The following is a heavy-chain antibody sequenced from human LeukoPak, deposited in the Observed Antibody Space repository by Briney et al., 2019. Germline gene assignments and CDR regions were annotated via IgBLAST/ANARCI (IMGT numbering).Heavy chain of an antibody. V-gene: IGHV1-46*01. CDR3: ARAGTTVVFSKSLDYYMDV. D-gene: IGHD4-23*01. J-gene: IGHJ6*03. Sequence: ASVKVSCKASGYTFTSYYMHWVRQAPGQGLEWMGIINPSGCSTSYAQQFQGRVTTTRDMSTSTVCMELSSVRSEDTAVYYCARAGTTVVFSKSLDYYMDVWGKGTTVTVSS. CDR2: INPSGCST. CDR1: GYTFTSYY.